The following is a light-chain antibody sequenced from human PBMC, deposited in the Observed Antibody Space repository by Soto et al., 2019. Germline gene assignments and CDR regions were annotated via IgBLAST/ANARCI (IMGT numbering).Light chain of an antibody. J-gene: IGLJ3*02. CDR1: STDVGGYNY. CDR2: AVS. CDR3: GTWDSSLSAWV. Sequence: QSALTQPRSVSGSPGQSVTIPCTGTSTDVGGYNYVSWYQQQPGRAPKLIIYAVSERPSGVPDRFSGSKSGSTASLTISGLQAEDEADFYCGTWDSSLSAWVFGGGTKVTVL. V-gene: IGLV2-11*01.